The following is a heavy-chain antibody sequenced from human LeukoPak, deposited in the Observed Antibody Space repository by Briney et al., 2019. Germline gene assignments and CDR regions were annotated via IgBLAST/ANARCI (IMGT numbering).Heavy chain of an antibody. CDR1: GFTVSSNY. J-gene: IGHJ4*02. V-gene: IGHV3-53*01. Sequence: GSLRLSCAASGFTVSSNYMNWVRQAPGKGLEWVSVIYSSGSTYYADSVKGRFTISRDNSKNTLYLQMNSLRAEDTAVYYCARDRAYYYFDYWGQGTLVTVSS. CDR3: ARDRAYYYFDY. CDR2: IYSSGST. D-gene: IGHD3-10*01.